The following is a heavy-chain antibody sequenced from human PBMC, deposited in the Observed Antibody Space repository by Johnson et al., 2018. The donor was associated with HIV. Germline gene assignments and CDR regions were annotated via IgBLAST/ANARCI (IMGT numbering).Heavy chain of an antibody. Sequence: VQLVESGGGVVQPGRSLRLSCVASGFTFSRYGMHWVRQAPGKGLEWVAFIPNDGSNEYYADSVKGRFTISRDNSENTLYLQMNSLRAEDTAVFYCAKRVSGWNFGVDAFDIWGQGTMVTVSS. CDR1: GFTFSRYG. V-gene: IGHV3-30*02. CDR2: IPNDGSNE. CDR3: AKRVSGWNFGVDAFDI. J-gene: IGHJ3*02. D-gene: IGHD6-19*01.